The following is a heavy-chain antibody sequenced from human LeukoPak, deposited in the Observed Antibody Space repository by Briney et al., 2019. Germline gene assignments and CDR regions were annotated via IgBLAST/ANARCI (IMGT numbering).Heavy chain of an antibody. D-gene: IGHD6-19*01. CDR1: GFTFSFYW. CDR2: IKEDGSIQ. V-gene: IGHV3-7*01. Sequence: GGSLRLSCVASGFTFSFYWMTWVRQAPGKGLEWLANIKEDGSIQYYLDSVRGRFTISRDNAKTSVYLQLNSLRADDPAVYYCARDVWTGVAVSDYWGQGTLVTVSS. J-gene: IGHJ4*02. CDR3: ARDVWTGVAVSDY.